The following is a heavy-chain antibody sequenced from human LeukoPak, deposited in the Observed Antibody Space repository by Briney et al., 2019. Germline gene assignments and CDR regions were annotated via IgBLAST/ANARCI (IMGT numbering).Heavy chain of an antibody. V-gene: IGHV3-7*01. J-gene: IGHJ4*02. D-gene: IGHD3-10*01. Sequence: GGSLRLSFVASGFTFSSYWMTWVRPAPGKGLEWVANMRQDGNEKYYVDSVRGRFTISRDNAKNSLYLQMNSLRAEDTAVYYCATDRRGSNDYWGQGTLVTVSS. CDR2: MRQDGNEK. CDR3: ATDRRGSNDY. CDR1: GFTFSSYW.